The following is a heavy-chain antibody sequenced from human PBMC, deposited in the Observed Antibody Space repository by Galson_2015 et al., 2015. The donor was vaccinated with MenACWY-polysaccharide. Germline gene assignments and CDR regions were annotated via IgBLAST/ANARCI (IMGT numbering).Heavy chain of an antibody. CDR3: ARGAYSSFDI. V-gene: IGHV6-1*01. Sequence: CAISGDSVSNNHVAWNWIRQSPSRGLEWLGRTYRGSNQYAASMRGRIAINSDTSTNQFSLQLSSVTPEDTGLYYCARGAYSSFDIWGQGTM. D-gene: IGHD2-15*01. CDR2: TYRGSN. J-gene: IGHJ3*02. CDR1: GDSVSNNHVA.